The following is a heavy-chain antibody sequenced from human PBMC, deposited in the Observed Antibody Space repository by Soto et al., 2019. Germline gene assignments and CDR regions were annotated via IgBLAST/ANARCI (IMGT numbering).Heavy chain of an antibody. CDR1: GYTFTSYD. J-gene: IGHJ5*02. D-gene: IGHD3-16*01. Sequence: QVQLVQSGAEVKKPGASVKVSCKASGYTFTSYDINWVRQATGQALEWMGWMNPNSGNTGYAQKFQGRVTMTRNTSISTAYMELSSLRSEDTAVYYCARTRRDGFGRWFDPWGQGTLVTVSS. CDR2: MNPNSGNT. V-gene: IGHV1-8*01. CDR3: ARTRRDGFGRWFDP.